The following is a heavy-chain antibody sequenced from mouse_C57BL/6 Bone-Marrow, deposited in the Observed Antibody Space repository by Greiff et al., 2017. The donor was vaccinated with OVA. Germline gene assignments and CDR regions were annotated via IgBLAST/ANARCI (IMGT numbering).Heavy chain of an antibody. V-gene: IGHV1-50*01. D-gene: IGHD2-3*01. CDR2: IDPSDSYT. J-gene: IGHJ3*01. CDR3: ARGWLLPFAY. CDR1: GYTFTSYW. Sequence: VQLQQPGAELVKPGASVKLSCKASGYTFTSYWMQWVKQRPGQGLEWIGGIDPSDSYTNYNQKFKGKATLTVDTSSSTAYMQLSSLTSEDAAVYYCARGWLLPFAYWGQGTLVTVSA.